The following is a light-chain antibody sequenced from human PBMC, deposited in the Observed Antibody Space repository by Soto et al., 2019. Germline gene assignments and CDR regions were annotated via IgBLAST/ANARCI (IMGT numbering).Light chain of an antibody. CDR3: QVYNNCARS. CDR2: DAS. CDR1: QSISSN. Sequence: QSPTTLSVSYGETVTXTCRASQSISSNLAWYQQKPGQAPNLLIYDASILATGIPSRFSGTGSGTEFTLTISTLQPNDFAAYYCQVYNNCARSFGQGTKVDIK. J-gene: IGKJ1*01. V-gene: IGKV1-5*01.